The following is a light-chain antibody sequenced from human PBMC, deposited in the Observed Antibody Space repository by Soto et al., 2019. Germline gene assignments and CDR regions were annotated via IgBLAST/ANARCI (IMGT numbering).Light chain of an antibody. CDR3: QQVNRYPYT. CDR2: VAS. Sequence: DIQLTQSPSFLSASVGDRVTITCRASQGISSYLAWYQQKPGKVPKLLIYVASTLQSGVPSRFSGSGSGTEFTLTVSSLQPEDFATYYCQQVNRYPYTFGQGTKLESK. V-gene: IGKV1-9*01. CDR1: QGISSY. J-gene: IGKJ2*01.